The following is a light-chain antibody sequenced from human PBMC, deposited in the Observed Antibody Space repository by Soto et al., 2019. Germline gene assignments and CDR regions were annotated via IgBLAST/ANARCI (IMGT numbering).Light chain of an antibody. V-gene: IGLV2-8*01. Sequence: QSALTQPPSASGSPGQSVTISCTGTSSDVGAYNYVSWYQQHPGKAPKLMIYEVRNRPSGVPDRFSGSKSGNTASLTVSGLQAEDEADYYCSSYAGNNNLVFGGGTQLTVL. CDR2: EVR. CDR3: SSYAGNNNLV. J-gene: IGLJ3*02. CDR1: SSDVGAYNY.